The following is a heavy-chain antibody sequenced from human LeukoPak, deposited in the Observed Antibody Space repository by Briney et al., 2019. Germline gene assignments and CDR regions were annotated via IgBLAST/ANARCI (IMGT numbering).Heavy chain of an antibody. CDR3: AREAHSMKYYYGSGSLAGILDV. Sequence: PSETLSLTCTVSGGSISSYYWSWIRQPPGKGLEWIGYIYYSRNTNYNPSLKSRVTISVDTSKNQFSLKLSSVTAADTAVSYCAREAHSMKYYYGSGSLAGILDVWGKGTTVTVSS. V-gene: IGHV4-59*01. D-gene: IGHD3-10*01. CDR1: GGSISSYY. CDR2: IYYSRNT. J-gene: IGHJ6*04.